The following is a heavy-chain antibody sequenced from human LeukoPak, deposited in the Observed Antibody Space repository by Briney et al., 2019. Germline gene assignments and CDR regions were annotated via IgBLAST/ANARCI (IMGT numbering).Heavy chain of an antibody. V-gene: IGHV3-48*04. CDR1: GFSFSKYS. CDR2: IVGSSSNI. J-gene: IGHJ4*02. CDR3: ATDSPETAAFDY. D-gene: IGHD1-1*01. Sequence: PGGSLRLSCKPSGFSFSKYSMNWVGQAPGKGLEWVSYIVGSSSNIYYADSVKGRFTISRDNAKNSLYLQMDSLRAEDTAVYYCATDSPETAAFDYWGQGTLVTVSS.